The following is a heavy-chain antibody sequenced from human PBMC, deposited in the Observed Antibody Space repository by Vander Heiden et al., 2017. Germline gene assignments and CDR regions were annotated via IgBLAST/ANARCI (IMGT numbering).Heavy chain of an antibody. CDR3: ARVQGSRGY. J-gene: IGHJ4*02. CDR1: GYTFTGYY. D-gene: IGHD3-10*01. V-gene: IGHV1-2*02. Sequence: QVQLVQSGAEVKKPGASVKVSCKASGYTFTGYYMHWVRQAPGQGLEWMGWINTNRGGTNDAQKFQGRVTMTRDTSISTAYMEMSRLRSDDTAVYDCARVQGSRGYWGQGTLVTVYS. CDR2: INTNRGGT.